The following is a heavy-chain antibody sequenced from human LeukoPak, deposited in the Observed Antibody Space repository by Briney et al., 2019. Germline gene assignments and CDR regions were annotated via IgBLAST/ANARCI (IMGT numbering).Heavy chain of an antibody. V-gene: IGHV3-7*03. CDR3: ARVDGHAHWFDP. CDR2: IKQDGSEK. J-gene: IGHJ5*02. Sequence: GGSLRLSCAASGFTFSSYWMSWVRQAPGKGLEWVANIKQDGSEKYCMDSVKGRFTVSRDNAKNSPYLQMNSLRAEDTAVYHCARVDGHAHWFDPRGQGTLVTVSS. CDR1: GFTFSSYW.